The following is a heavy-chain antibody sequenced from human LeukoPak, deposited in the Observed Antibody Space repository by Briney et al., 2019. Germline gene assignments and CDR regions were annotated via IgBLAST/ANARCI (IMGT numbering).Heavy chain of an antibody. Sequence: GESLKISCKGSGHTFTNYWIGWVRQMPGKGLEWMGIIHPGDSDTRYSPSFQGQVTISADKSISTAYLQWSSLKASDTAMYYCASYPSYYDSSAPNGYFQHWGQGTLVTVSS. CDR1: GHTFTNYW. J-gene: IGHJ1*01. CDR2: IHPGDSDT. D-gene: IGHD3-22*01. V-gene: IGHV5-51*01. CDR3: ASYPSYYDSSAPNGYFQH.